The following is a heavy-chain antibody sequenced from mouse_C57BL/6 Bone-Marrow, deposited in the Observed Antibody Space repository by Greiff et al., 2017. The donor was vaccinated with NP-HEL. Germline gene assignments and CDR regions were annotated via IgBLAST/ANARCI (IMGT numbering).Heavy chain of an antibody. CDR1: GFSFNTYA. CDR3: VRHSCPDSSGHDGFAY. D-gene: IGHD3-2*02. CDR2: IRSKSNNYAT. Sequence: EVQVVESGGGLVQPKGSLKLSCAASGFSFNTYAMNWVRQAPGKGLEWVARIRSKSNNYATYYADSVKDRFTISRDDSESMLYLQMNNLKTEDTAMYYCVRHSCPDSSGHDGFAYWGQGTLVTVSA. V-gene: IGHV10-1*01. J-gene: IGHJ3*01.